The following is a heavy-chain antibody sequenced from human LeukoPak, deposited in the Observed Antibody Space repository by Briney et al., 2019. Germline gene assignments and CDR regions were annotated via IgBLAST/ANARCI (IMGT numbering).Heavy chain of an antibody. J-gene: IGHJ4*02. CDR2: IHYSGSA. CDR3: ARHYDGGAKLRLDY. Sequence: SETLSLTCTVSGASISSYFLSWIRQPPGKGPEWIGFIHYSGSANYNPSLESRLTTSADTSKNQFSLKLSSVVAADTAVYYCARHYDGGAKLRLDYWGRGTLVTVSS. V-gene: IGHV4-59*08. CDR1: GASISSYF. D-gene: IGHD3-22*01.